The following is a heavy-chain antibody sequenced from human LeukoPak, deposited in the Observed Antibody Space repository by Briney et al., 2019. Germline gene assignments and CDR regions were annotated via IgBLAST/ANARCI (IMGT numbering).Heavy chain of an antibody. Sequence: GGSLRLSCAASGFSFSDSTIHWVRQASGTGLEWVARIRSKGNSYATSYAASVKGRFTIPRDDSKNTAYLQINSLKTEDSAIYYCTARSGTYGHFDYWGQGTLVTVSS. CDR3: TARSGTYGHFDY. CDR2: IRSKGNSYAT. D-gene: IGHD3-3*01. J-gene: IGHJ4*02. CDR1: GFSFSDST. V-gene: IGHV3-73*01.